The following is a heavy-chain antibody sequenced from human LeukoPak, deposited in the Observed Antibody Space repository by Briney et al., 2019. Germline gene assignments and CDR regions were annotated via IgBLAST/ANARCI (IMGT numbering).Heavy chain of an antibody. V-gene: IGHV3-21*04. CDR1: GFTFSSYS. CDR3: AKRGVVIRVILVGFHKEAYYFDS. D-gene: IGHD3-22*01. Sequence: GGSLRLSCAASGFTFSSYSMNWVRQAPGKGLEWVSSISSSSSYIYYADSVKGRFTISRDNPKNTLYLQMNNLRAGDTAVYFCAKRGVVIRVILVGFHKEAYYFDSWGQGALVTVSS. CDR2: ISSSSSYI. J-gene: IGHJ4*02.